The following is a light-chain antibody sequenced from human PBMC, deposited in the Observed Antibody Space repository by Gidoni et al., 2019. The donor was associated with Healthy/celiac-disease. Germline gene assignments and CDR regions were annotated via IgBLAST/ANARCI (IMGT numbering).Light chain of an antibody. CDR1: QSLLHSNGYNY. Sequence: DIGTTQSPLSLPVTPGEPSSISCRPSQSLLHSNGYNYLDWYLQKPGQSPQLLIYLGSNRASGVPDRFSGSGSGTDFTLKISRVEAEDVGVYYCMQALQTPYTFGQGTKLEIK. CDR3: MQALQTPYT. V-gene: IGKV2-28*01. J-gene: IGKJ2*01. CDR2: LGS.